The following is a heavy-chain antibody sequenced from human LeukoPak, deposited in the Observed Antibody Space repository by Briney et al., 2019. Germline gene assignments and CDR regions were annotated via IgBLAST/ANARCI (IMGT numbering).Heavy chain of an antibody. V-gene: IGHV4-4*07. CDR1: NGSISSYY. J-gene: IGHJ4*02. Sequence: PSETLSLTCTVSNGSISSYYWSWIRQPAGKGLEWIGRIHTSGNTNYNPSLKSRVTMSVDTSKNQLSLKLSSVTAADTAMYYCVREGTTVVTRALDYWGQGTLVTVSS. CDR2: IHTSGNT. CDR3: VREGTTVVTRALDY. D-gene: IGHD2-21*02.